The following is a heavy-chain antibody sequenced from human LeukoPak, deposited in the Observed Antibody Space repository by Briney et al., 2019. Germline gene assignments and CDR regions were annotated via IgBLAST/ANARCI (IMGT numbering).Heavy chain of an antibody. CDR2: ISSSSSYI. J-gene: IGHJ4*02. CDR3: ARDGRHYYGSGSYKY. CDR1: GFTFSSYS. D-gene: IGHD3-10*01. V-gene: IGHV3-21*01. Sequence: KAGGSLRLSCAASGFTFSSYSMNWVRQAPGKGLEWVSSISSSSSYIYYADSVKGRFTISRDNAKNSLYLQMNSLRAEDTAVYYCARDGRHYYGSGSYKYWGQGTPVTVSS.